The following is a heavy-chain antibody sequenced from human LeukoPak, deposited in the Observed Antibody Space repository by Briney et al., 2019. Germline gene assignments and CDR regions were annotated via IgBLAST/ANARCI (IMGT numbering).Heavy chain of an antibody. CDR1: GFTFSSYA. V-gene: IGHV3-64*01. J-gene: IGHJ6*02. CDR2: ISSNGGST. D-gene: IGHD4-17*01. Sequence: PGGSLRLSCAASGFTFSSYAMHWVRQAPGKGLEYVSAISSNGGSTYYANSVKGRFTISRDNSKNTLYLQMGSLRAEDMAVYYCAFSDYGRMDVWGQGTTVTVSS. CDR3: AFSDYGRMDV.